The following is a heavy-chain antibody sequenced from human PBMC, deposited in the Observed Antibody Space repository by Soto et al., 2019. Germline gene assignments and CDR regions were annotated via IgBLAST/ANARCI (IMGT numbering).Heavy chain of an antibody. J-gene: IGHJ5*02. Sequence: GESLKISCRTSGYKFTCYWIAWVRQMPGKGLEWMGIIFPSDSDTRYSPSFQGQVTISADRPTSTVFLQWASLKASDTAVYFCARKDKSGYFNWFDPWGQGTLVTVSS. CDR1: GYKFTCYW. CDR2: IFPSDSDT. V-gene: IGHV5-51*01. CDR3: ARKDKSGYFNWFDP. D-gene: IGHD3-22*01.